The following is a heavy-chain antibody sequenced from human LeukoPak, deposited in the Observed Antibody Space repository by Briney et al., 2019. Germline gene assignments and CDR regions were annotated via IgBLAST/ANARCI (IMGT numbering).Heavy chain of an antibody. Sequence: GGSLRLSCAASGFTFSDYYMSWIRQAPGKGLEWVSYISGGGGTIYYADSVKGRFTISRDNAKSSLYLQMNSLRAEDTATYYCARRVYYDNSGCSYWGQGTLVTVSS. CDR1: GFTFSDYY. J-gene: IGHJ4*02. V-gene: IGHV3-11*01. CDR2: ISGGGGTI. D-gene: IGHD3-22*01. CDR3: ARRVYYDNSGCSY.